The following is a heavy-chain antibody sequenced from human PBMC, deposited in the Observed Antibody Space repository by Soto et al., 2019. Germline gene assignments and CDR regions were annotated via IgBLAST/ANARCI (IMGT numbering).Heavy chain of an antibody. CDR1: GFTFSSYW. CDR2: INSDGSST. CDR3: ARETHWVGQLDVGGMDV. J-gene: IGHJ6*02. V-gene: IGHV3-74*01. Sequence: GGSLRLSCAASGFTFSSYWMHWVRQAPGKGLVWVSRINSDGSSTSYADSVKGRFTISRDNAKNTLYLQMNSLRAEDTAVYYCARETHWVGQLDVGGMDVWGQGTTVTVSS. D-gene: IGHD6-6*01.